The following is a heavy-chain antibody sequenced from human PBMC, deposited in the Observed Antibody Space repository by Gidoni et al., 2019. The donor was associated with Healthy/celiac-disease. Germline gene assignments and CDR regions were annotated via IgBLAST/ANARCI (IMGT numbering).Heavy chain of an antibody. V-gene: IGHV4-30-4*01. CDR1: GGSISSGDYY. CDR2: IYYSGST. J-gene: IGHJ3*02. Sequence: QVQLQESGPGLVKPSQTLSLTCTVSGGSISSGDYYWSWLRQPPGKGLEWIGYIYYSGSTYYNPSLKSRVTISVDTSKNQFSLKLSSVTAADTAVYYCARESRDEYCGGDCYLKNAFDIWGQGTMVTVSS. CDR3: ARESRDEYCGGDCYLKNAFDI. D-gene: IGHD2-21*02.